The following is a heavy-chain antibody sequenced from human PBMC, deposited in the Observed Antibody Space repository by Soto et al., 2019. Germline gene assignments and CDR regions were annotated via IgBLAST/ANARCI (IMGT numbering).Heavy chain of an antibody. J-gene: IGHJ5*02. Sequence: GLEWLGRTYYRSKWYNDYAVSVKSRITINPDTSKNQFSLQLNSVTPEDTAVYYCARDRPEYSSSSWFDPWGQGTLVTVSS. D-gene: IGHD6-6*01. CDR3: ARDRPEYSSSSWFDP. V-gene: IGHV6-1*01. CDR2: TYYRSKWYN.